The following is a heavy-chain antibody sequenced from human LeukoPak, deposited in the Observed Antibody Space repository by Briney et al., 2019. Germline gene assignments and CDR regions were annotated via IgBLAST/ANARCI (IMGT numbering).Heavy chain of an antibody. V-gene: IGHV5-51*01. D-gene: IGHD6-19*01. J-gene: IGHJ3*02. CDR2: IYPGDSDT. Sequence: GESLKISCKGSGYSFTSYWIGWVRQMPGKGLEWMGIIYPGDSDTRYSPSFQCQVTISADKSISTAYLQWSSLKASDTAMYYCARQTAVAGIAVRDAFDIWGQGTMVTVSS. CDR3: ARQTAVAGIAVRDAFDI. CDR1: GYSFTSYW.